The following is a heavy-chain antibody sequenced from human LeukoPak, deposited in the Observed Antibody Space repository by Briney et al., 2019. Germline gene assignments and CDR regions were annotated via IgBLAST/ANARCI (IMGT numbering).Heavy chain of an antibody. CDR1: GFTVSSYY. CDR2: YVGGPT. V-gene: IGHV3-53*01. D-gene: IGHD2-21*02. J-gene: IGHJ4*02. CDR3: AKEVTGTGKAFGF. Sequence: GGSLRLSCAASGFTVSSYYMFYVGGPTYYADSVQGRFTISRDNSRSTLYLQMNSLRAEDAAVYYCAKEVTGTGKAFGFWGQGTLVTVSS.